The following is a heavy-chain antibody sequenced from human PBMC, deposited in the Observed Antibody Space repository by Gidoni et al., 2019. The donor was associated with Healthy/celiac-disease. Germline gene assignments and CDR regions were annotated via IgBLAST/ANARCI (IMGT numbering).Heavy chain of an antibody. D-gene: IGHD3-9*01. CDR2: ISSSGSTI. CDR1: GFTFSSYE. J-gene: IGHJ5*02. Sequence: EVQLVESGGGLVQPGGSLRLSCAASGFTFSSYEMNWVRQAPGKGLEWVSYISSSGSTIYYADSVKGRFTISRDNAKNSLYLQMNSLRAEDTAVYYCARERGPRGDYDILTPRKVAPWGQGTLVTVSS. CDR3: ARERGPRGDYDILTPRKVAP. V-gene: IGHV3-48*03.